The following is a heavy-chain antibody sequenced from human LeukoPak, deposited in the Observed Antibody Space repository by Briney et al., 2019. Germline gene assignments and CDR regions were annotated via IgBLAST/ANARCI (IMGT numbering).Heavy chain of an antibody. CDR2: INPNSGGT. D-gene: IGHD2-21*02. V-gene: IGHV1-2*02. CDR3: AREMVTIPLAFSDY. CDR1: GYTFTDYY. J-gene: IGHJ4*02. Sequence: ASVKVSCKTSGYTFTDYYLHWVRQAPGQGLEWMGWINPNSGGTNYAQKFQGRVTMTRDTSISTAYMELSRLRSDDTAVYYCAREMVTIPLAFSDYWGQGTLVTVSS.